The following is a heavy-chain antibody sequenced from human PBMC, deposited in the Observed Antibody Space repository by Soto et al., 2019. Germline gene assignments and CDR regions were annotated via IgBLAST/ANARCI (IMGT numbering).Heavy chain of an antibody. J-gene: IGHJ6*02. CDR3: ASGRGRYFYYGMDV. Sequence: GGSLRLSCAASGFTFSSYAISWVRQAPGKGLEWVSAISGSGGSTYYADSVKGRFTISRDNSKNTLYLQMNSLRAEDTAVYYCASGRGRYFYYGMDVWGQGTTVTVSS. D-gene: IGHD1-26*01. CDR2: ISGSGGST. V-gene: IGHV3-23*01. CDR1: GFTFSSYA.